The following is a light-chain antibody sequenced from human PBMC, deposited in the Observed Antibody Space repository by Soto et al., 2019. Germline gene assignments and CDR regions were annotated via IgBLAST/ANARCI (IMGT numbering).Light chain of an antibody. CDR1: QSINNY. CDR3: QQSYSSWLT. J-gene: IGKJ4*01. CDR2: AAS. Sequence: DVHLAQSPSSLSAAVGDRVTITCRARQSINNYLNWYQQKPGEAPKLLVYAASTLQDGVPSRFSGSGSGTDFTLTISRLQPEDFAVYCCQQSYSSWLTFGGGTKVEI. V-gene: IGKV1-39*01.